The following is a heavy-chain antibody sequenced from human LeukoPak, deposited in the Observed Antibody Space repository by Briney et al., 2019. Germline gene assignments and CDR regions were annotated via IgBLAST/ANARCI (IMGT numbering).Heavy chain of an antibody. D-gene: IGHD6-19*01. CDR2: IIPIFGTA. CDR3: ASRIAVAGSASYYYYYMDV. V-gene: IGHV1-69*05. CDR1: GGTFSSYA. Sequence: SVKVSCKASGGTFSSYAISWVRQAPGQGLEWMGGIIPIFGTANYAQKFQGRVTITTDESTSTAYMELSSLRSEDTAVYYCASRIAVAGSASYYYYYMDVWGKGTTVTVSS. J-gene: IGHJ6*03.